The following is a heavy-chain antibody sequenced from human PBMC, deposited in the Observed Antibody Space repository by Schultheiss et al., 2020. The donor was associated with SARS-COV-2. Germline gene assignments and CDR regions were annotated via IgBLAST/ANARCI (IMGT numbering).Heavy chain of an antibody. V-gene: IGHV4-61*02. J-gene: IGHJ5*02. Sequence: SQTLSLTCAVSGYSISSGYYWGWIRQPAGKGLEWIGRIYASGSASGSTKYNPSLKSRVTISVDTSKNQFSLKLSSVTAADTAVYYCARVHYYVGDWFDPWSQGTLVTVSS. CDR2: IYASGSASGST. CDR1: GYSISSGYY. CDR3: ARVHYYVGDWFDP. D-gene: IGHD3-22*01.